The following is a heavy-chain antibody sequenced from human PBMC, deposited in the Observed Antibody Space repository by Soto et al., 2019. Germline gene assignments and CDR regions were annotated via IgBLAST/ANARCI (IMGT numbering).Heavy chain of an antibody. CDR1: GVNLRSYA. Sequence: QVQLEESGGGVVQPGRSLRLSCAGSGVNLRSYAVHWVRQAPGKGLEWVAVISFDGKNREYRDSVKGRFTISRDNSKNTVYVQMNSLRPEDTAVYFCARDSTPTFSSDYWGLNWFDPWGRGTMVTVSS. V-gene: IGHV3-30*03. D-gene: IGHD4-17*01. CDR2: ISFDGKNR. CDR3: ARDSTPTFSSDYWGLNWFDP. J-gene: IGHJ5*02.